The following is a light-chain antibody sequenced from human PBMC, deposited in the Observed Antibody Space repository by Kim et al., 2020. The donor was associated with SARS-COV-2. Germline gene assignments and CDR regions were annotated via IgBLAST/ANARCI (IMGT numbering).Light chain of an antibody. CDR1: QSVSSN. CDR2: GAS. Sequence: GSPGERATLSCRASQSVSSNLAWYQHKPGQPPRVLIYGASSRATGIPARFSGSGAGTEFTLTISSLQSEDFAVYYCQQYNNWPRGTFGQGTKVDI. CDR3: QQYNNWPRGT. J-gene: IGKJ1*01. V-gene: IGKV3-15*01.